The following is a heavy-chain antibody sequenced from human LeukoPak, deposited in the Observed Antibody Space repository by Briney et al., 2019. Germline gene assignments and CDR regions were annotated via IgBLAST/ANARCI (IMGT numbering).Heavy chain of an antibody. Sequence: GGSLRLSCAASGFTFSSYSMNWVRQAPGKGLEWVSSISSSGTYIYYADSLKGRFTISRDNAKNSLYLQMDSLRAEDTAVYYCAGSGSYFLYWGQGTLVTVSS. D-gene: IGHD1-26*01. V-gene: IGHV3-21*01. CDR2: ISSSGTYI. CDR3: AGSGSYFLY. CDR1: GFTFSSYS. J-gene: IGHJ4*02.